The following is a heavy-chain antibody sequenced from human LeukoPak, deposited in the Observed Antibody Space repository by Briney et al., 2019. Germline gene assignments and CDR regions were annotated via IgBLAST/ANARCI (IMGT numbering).Heavy chain of an antibody. Sequence: GGSLRLSCAASGFTFGDYAMHWVRQAPGKGLEWVSGITWNSGNIGYADSVKGRFTISRDNAKNSLYLQMNSLIPEDMALYYCAKARRPSVGPSYYFDYWGQGTLVTVSS. CDR1: GFTFGDYA. D-gene: IGHD2-15*01. J-gene: IGHJ4*02. CDR3: AKARRPSVGPSYYFDY. V-gene: IGHV3-9*03. CDR2: ITWNSGNI.